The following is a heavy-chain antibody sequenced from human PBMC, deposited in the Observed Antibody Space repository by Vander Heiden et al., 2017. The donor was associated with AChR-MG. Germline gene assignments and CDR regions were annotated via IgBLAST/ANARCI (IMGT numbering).Heavy chain of an antibody. Sequence: QVQLVQSGAEVKKPGSSVQVSCKASGGTFSSSAISWVRQAPGQELDWMGRIIPIRGIANYAQKFQGRVTITADKSTSTAYMELSSLRSEDTAVYYCARDEGQQPQPERNYCYYGMDVWGHGTTVTVSS. V-gene: IGHV1-69*04. CDR3: ARDEGQQPQPERNYCYYGMDV. CDR1: GGTFSSSA. J-gene: IGHJ6*02. D-gene: IGHD6-13*01. CDR2: IIPIRGIA.